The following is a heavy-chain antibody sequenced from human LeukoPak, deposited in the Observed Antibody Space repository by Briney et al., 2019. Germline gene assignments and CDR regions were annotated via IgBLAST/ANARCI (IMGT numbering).Heavy chain of an antibody. D-gene: IGHD3-9*01. CDR2: IRYDGSDK. Sequence: PGGSLRLSCAASGFTFSSYGMHWVRQAPGKGLEWVAFIRYDGSDKYYADSVKGRFTNSRDNAKNSLYLQMNSLRAEDTAVYYCARDGYYDILTGLQGDWSDPWGQGTLVTVSS. CDR1: GFTFSSYG. CDR3: ARDGYYDILTGLQGDWSDP. V-gene: IGHV3-30*02. J-gene: IGHJ5*02.